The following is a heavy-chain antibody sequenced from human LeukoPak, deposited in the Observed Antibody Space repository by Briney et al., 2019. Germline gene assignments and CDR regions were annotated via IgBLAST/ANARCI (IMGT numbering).Heavy chain of an antibody. D-gene: IGHD6-13*01. J-gene: IGHJ4*02. CDR2: ISGSGGST. CDR1: GFTFSSYA. Sequence: GGSLRLPCAASGFTFSSYAMSWVRQAPGKGLEWVSAISGSGGSTYYADSVKGRFTISRDNSKNTLYLQMNSLRAEDTAVYYCAKLGGAAAGTWTPRDYWGQGTLVTVSS. V-gene: IGHV3-23*01. CDR3: AKLGGAAAGTWTPRDY.